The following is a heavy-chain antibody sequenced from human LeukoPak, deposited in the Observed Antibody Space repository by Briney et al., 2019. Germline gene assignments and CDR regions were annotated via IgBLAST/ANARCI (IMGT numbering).Heavy chain of an antibody. Sequence: PGESLRLSCAASGFTFSSYSMNWVRQAPGKGLEWVSSISGSSSYIYYADSVKGRFTISRDNAKNSLYLQMNSLTAEDTAVYYCARDLRYGVVLETDDRGNYWGQGTLVVVSS. CDR2: ISGSSSYI. CDR1: GFTFSSYS. J-gene: IGHJ4*02. V-gene: IGHV3-21*01. CDR3: ARDLRYGVVLETDDRGNY. D-gene: IGHD4-17*01.